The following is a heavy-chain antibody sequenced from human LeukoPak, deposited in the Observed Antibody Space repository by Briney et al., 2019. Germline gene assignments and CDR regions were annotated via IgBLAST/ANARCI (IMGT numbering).Heavy chain of an antibody. CDR3: FTLLYDTLGLTQDF. D-gene: IGHD3-22*01. CDR2: IKSKTDGETI. J-gene: IGHJ4*02. V-gene: IGHV3-15*01. Sequence: GGSLRLSCAASGFTFRNAWMNWVRQAPGKGLEWIGRIKSKTDGETINYAAPVKGRFFISRDDSNNMLYLQMNSLKTEDTGDYYCFTLLYDTLGLTQDFWGQGTRVTVSS. CDR1: GFTFRNAW.